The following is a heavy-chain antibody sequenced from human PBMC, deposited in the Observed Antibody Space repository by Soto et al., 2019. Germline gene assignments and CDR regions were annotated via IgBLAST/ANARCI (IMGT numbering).Heavy chain of an antibody. D-gene: IGHD3-22*01. CDR2: IWYDGSNK. CDR1: GFTFSSYG. CDR3: AQSGYYYDSSGYYSY. J-gene: IGHJ4*02. V-gene: IGHV3-33*01. Sequence: GGSLRLSCAASGFTFSSYGMHWVRQAPGKGLEWVAVIWYDGSNKYYADSVKGRFTISRDNSKNTLYLQMNSLRAEDTAVYYCAQSGYYYDSSGYYSYWGQGTLVTVSS.